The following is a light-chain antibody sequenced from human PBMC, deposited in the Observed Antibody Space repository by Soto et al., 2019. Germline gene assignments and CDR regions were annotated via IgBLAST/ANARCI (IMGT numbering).Light chain of an antibody. Sequence: SYELTQPPSMSVAPGQTARITCGGYDIESKSVHWYQQKPGQAPVLVVYDDNDRPSGIPERFSGSNSGNTATLTISRVDAGDEADYFCQLWDSSSDQPYVFGAGTKLTVL. V-gene: IGLV3-21*02. CDR2: DDN. CDR3: QLWDSSSDQPYV. CDR1: DIESKS. J-gene: IGLJ1*01.